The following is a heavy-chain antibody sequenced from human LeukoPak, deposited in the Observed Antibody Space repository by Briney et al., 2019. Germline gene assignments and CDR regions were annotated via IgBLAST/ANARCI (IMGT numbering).Heavy chain of an antibody. CDR2: ISSSSSYI. CDR1: GFTFSSYS. Sequence: PGGSLRLSCAASGFTFSSYSMNWVRQAPGKGLEWVSSISSSSSYIYYADSVKGRFTISRDNAKNSLYLQMNSLRAEDTAVYYCARDVGYRYFFDYWGQGTLVTVSS. CDR3: ARDVGYRYFFDY. J-gene: IGHJ4*02. D-gene: IGHD1-1*01. V-gene: IGHV3-21*01.